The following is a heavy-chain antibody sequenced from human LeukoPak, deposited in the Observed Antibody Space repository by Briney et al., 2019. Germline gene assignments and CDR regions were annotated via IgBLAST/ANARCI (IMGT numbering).Heavy chain of an antibody. Sequence: GGSLRLSCAASGFTFSSYSLNWVRQAPGKGLEWVSSISSSSSYIYYADSVKGRFTISRANAKNSLYLQMNSLRAEDTAVYYCARDRRGPSRAGYCSSTSCYEVWFDPWGQGTLVTVSS. J-gene: IGHJ5*02. D-gene: IGHD2-2*01. CDR3: ARDRRGPSRAGYCSSTSCYEVWFDP. CDR2: ISSSSSYI. V-gene: IGHV3-21*01. CDR1: GFTFSSYS.